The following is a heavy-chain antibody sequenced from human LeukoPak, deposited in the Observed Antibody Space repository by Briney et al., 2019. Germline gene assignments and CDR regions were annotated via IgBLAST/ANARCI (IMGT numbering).Heavy chain of an antibody. CDR3: AREIRYCSSTSCPKGGAAFDI. J-gene: IGHJ3*02. D-gene: IGHD2-2*01. CDR1: GGSISSYY. V-gene: IGHV4-59*01. CDR2: IYYSGST. Sequence: SETLSLTCTVSGGSISSYYWSWIRQPPGKGLEWIGYIYYSGSTNYNPSLKSRVTISVDTSKNQFSLKLSSVTAADTAVYYCAREIRYCSSTSCPKGGAAFDIWGQGTMVTVSS.